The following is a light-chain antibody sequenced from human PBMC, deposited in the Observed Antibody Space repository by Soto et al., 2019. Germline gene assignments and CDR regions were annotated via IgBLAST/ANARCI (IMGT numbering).Light chain of an antibody. J-gene: IGKJ2*01. V-gene: IGKV3-20*01. CDR1: QSVSSSY. CDR3: QQYDSSPRT. CDR2: GAS. Sequence: EIVLTQSPGTLSLSPGERATLSCRASQSVSSSYLAWYQHKPGQAPMLLIYGASIRATGIPDRFSGSGSGTDFTLTISRLEPEDFAVYYCQQYDSSPRTFGQGTKLEIK.